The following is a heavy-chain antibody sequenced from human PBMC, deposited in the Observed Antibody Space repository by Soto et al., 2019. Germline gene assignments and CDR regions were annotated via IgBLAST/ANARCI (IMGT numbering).Heavy chain of an antibody. Sequence: GSLRLSCAASGFTFRIHNMNWVRQTPGKGLEWVSSISNSGTYIYYADSVKGRFTISRDNTNNTLYLHMDSLRAEDTAVYYCARDRLGVTAANAGYWGQGTLVTVSS. D-gene: IGHD2-21*02. J-gene: IGHJ4*02. CDR3: ARDRLGVTAANAGY. V-gene: IGHV3-21*06. CDR1: GFTFRIHN. CDR2: ISNSGTYI.